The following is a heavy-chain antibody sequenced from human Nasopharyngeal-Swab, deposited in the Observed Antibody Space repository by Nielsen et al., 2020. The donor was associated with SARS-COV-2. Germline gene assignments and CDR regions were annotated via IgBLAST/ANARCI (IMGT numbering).Heavy chain of an antibody. Sequence: GGSLRLSCAASGFIFSGSAMRWVRQASGEGLEWVGRIGGKDHNYATTYGAAVKGRFTISRDDSKNTAFLQMDSLKTEDTALYYCTTDYYFDYWGQGTLVTVSS. CDR2: IGGKDHNYAT. V-gene: IGHV3-73*01. J-gene: IGHJ4*02. CDR1: GFIFSGSA. CDR3: TTDYYFDY.